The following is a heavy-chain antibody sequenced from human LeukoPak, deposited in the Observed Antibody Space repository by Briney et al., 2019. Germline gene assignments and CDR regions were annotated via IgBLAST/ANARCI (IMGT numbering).Heavy chain of an antibody. D-gene: IGHD3-22*01. V-gene: IGHV1-69*05. Sequence: SVKVSCKASGGTFSSYAISWVRQAPGQGLEWMGGIIPIFGTANYAQKFQGRVTITTDESTSTAYMELSSLRSEDTAVYHCARRPYYYDSSGYPLGAFDIWGQGTMVTVSS. CDR3: ARRPYYYDSSGYPLGAFDI. CDR2: IIPIFGTA. J-gene: IGHJ3*02. CDR1: GGTFSSYA.